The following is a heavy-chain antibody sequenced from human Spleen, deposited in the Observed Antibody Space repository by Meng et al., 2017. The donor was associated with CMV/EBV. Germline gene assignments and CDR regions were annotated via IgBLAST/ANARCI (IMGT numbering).Heavy chain of an antibody. CDR3: ARGRGCGSTSCSVGTSEFDY. CDR2: INHSGST. V-gene: IGHV4-34*01. J-gene: IGHJ4*02. Sequence: FSGYYWSWIRQPPGKGLEWIGEINHSGSTNYNPSLKSRVTISVDTSKNQFSLKLSSVTAADTAVYYCARGRGCGSTSCSVGTSEFDYWGQGTLVTVSS. D-gene: IGHD2-2*01. CDR1: FSGYY.